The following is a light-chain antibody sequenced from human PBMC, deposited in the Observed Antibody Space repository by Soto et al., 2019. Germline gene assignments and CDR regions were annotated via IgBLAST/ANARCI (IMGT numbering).Light chain of an antibody. CDR2: EVS. CDR1: SGDVGGYNF. J-gene: IGLJ1*01. V-gene: IGLV2-8*01. CDR3: ASYEGSNTYV. Sequence: QSVLTQPPSASGSPGQSVTISCTGTSGDVGGYNFVSWYQQHPGKAPKLMIYEVSKRPSGVPDRFSGSKSGNTASLTVSGLQAEDEADYYCASYEGSNTYVFGTGTKVTVL.